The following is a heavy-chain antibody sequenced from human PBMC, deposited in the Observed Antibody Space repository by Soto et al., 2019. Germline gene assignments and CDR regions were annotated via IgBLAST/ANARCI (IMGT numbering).Heavy chain of an antibody. CDR1: GGSVSSGSYY. D-gene: IGHD3-3*01. CDR3: ARAPTIFGVVINYNWFDP. CDR2: IYYSGGT. V-gene: IGHV4-61*01. Sequence: PSETLSLTCTVSGGSVSSGSYYWSWIRQPPGKGLEWIGYIYYSGGTNYNPSLKSRVTISVDTSKNQFSLKLSSVTAADTAVYYCARAPTIFGVVINYNWFDPWGQGTLVTVSS. J-gene: IGHJ5*02.